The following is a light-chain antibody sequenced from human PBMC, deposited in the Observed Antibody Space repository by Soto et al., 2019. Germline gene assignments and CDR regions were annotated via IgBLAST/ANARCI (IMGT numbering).Light chain of an antibody. J-gene: IGKJ4*01. CDR3: PQLNAYPFT. CDR1: EGISTY. V-gene: IGKV1-9*01. CDR2: DAS. Sequence: DIQLTQSPPLLSSSVGDRVTITCRASEGISTYLAWYQHKPGRAPRLLMYDASALQSGVPSRFSGGGSGTEFALTISSLQPEDFATYYCPQLNAYPFTFGGGTKVEI.